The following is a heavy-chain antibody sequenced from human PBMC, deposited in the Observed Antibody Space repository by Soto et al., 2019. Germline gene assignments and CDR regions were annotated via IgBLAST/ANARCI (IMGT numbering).Heavy chain of an antibody. J-gene: IGHJ3*02. CDR3: TRPYGSESYYNGDAFDI. D-gene: IGHD3-10*01. CDR2: IRSKANSYAT. Sequence: GGSLRLSCAASGFTFSGSAMHWVRQASGKGLEWVGRIRSKANSYATAYAASVKGRFTISRDDSKNTAYLQMNSLKTEDTAVYYCTRPYGSESYYNGDAFDIWGQGTMVTVSS. V-gene: IGHV3-73*01. CDR1: GFTFSGSA.